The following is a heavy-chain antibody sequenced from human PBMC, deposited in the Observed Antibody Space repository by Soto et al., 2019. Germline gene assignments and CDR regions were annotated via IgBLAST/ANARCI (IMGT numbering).Heavy chain of an antibody. Sequence: LPETLSLTCTVSGVSINSYFWSWIRQSPGKGLEWIGHIYYSGSTSHSPSLKSRVSISVDTSKNQFSLEVHSVTAADTAVYYCARAGTNMVQFDYWGQGTLVTVSS. J-gene: IGHJ4*02. CDR3: ARAGTNMVQFDY. CDR1: GVSINSYF. D-gene: IGHD3-10*01. CDR2: IYYSGST. V-gene: IGHV4-59*01.